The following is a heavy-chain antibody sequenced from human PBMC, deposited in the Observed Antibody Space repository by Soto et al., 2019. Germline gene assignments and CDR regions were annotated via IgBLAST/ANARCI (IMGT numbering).Heavy chain of an antibody. Sequence: GASVKVSCKASGYTFTNYYMHWLRQAPGQGLEWMGWMNPRSGGTNYAQKFQGRVTMTRDTSISTAYMELSRLRSDDTAVYYCARKLELRGSYYYYYDMDVWGQGTTVTVSS. CDR1: GYTFTNYY. J-gene: IGHJ6*02. CDR2: MNPRSGGT. CDR3: ARKLELRGSYYYYYDMDV. D-gene: IGHD1-7*01. V-gene: IGHV1-2*02.